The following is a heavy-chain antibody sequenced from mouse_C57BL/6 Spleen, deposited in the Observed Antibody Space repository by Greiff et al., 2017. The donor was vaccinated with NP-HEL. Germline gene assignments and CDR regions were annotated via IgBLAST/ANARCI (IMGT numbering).Heavy chain of an antibody. J-gene: IGHJ4*01. CDR1: GYAFSSSW. CDR2: IYPGDGDT. D-gene: IGHD1-1*01. Sequence: QVQLKQSGPELVKPGASVKISCKASGYAFSSSWMNWVKQRPGKGLEWIGRIYPGDGDTNYNGKFKGKATLTADKSSSTAYMQLSSLTSEDSAVYFCARRGYGSSDVDAMDYWGQGTSVTVSS. CDR3: ARRGYGSSDVDAMDY. V-gene: IGHV1-82*01.